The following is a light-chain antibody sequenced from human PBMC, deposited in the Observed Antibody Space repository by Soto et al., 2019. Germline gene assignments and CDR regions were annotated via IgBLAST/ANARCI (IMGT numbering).Light chain of an antibody. V-gene: IGKV3-15*01. J-gene: IGKJ1*01. CDR2: GAS. CDR1: QSVSSN. Sequence: EIVMTQSPATLSVSPGERATLSCRASQSVSSNLAWYQQKPGQAPRLLIYGASTRATGIPARFSGSGSGTEFTLTISRLQSEDFAIYFCQQYNNWPPDRTFGQGTKVEI. CDR3: QQYNNWPPDRT.